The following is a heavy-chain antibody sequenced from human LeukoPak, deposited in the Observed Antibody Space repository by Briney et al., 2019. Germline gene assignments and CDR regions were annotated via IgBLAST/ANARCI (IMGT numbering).Heavy chain of an antibody. V-gene: IGHV3-23*01. CDR3: AKQLGSCSDGSCYFPY. D-gene: IGHD2-15*01. Sequence: GGSLRLSCAASGFTFSSSAMSWVRQAPGKGLEWVSAMSNNGGYTYYADSVQGRFTISRDNSKSTLCLQMNSLRAEDTAVYYCAKQLGSCSDGSCYFPYWGQGTLVTVSS. CDR1: GFTFSSSA. CDR2: MSNNGGYT. J-gene: IGHJ4*02.